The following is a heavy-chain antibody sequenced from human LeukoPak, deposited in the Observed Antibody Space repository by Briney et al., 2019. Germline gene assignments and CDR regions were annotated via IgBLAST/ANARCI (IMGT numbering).Heavy chain of an antibody. CDR1: GGSFSGYY. D-gene: IGHD3-22*01. CDR2: IYYSGST. CDR3: ARVVSSDSSGEFDY. J-gene: IGHJ4*02. Sequence: PSETLSLTCAVYGGSFSGYYWSWIRQPPGKGLEWIGYIYYSGSTNYNPSLKSRVTISVDTSKNQFSLKLSSVTAADTAVYYCARVVSSDSSGEFDYWGQGTLVTVSS. V-gene: IGHV4-59*01.